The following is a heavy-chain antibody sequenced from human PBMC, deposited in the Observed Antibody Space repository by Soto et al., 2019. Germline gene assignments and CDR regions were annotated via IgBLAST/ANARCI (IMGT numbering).Heavy chain of an antibody. J-gene: IGHJ4*02. V-gene: IGHV3-23*01. CDR3: ARGSSGYISSWYYFDY. CDR2: ISGIGGST. D-gene: IGHD6-13*01. CDR1: GFTFTDYA. Sequence: EVQLLESGGGLVQPGGSLRLSCAASGFTFTDYALSWVRQAPGKGLEWVATISGIGGSTYLADSVKGRLSISRDNSKTTVSLLMNSPRAEATAVYFCARGSSGYISSWYYFDYWGRGTLVTVSS.